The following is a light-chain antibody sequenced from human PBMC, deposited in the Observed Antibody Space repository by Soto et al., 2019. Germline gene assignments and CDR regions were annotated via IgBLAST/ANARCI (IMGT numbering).Light chain of an antibody. CDR1: QGISNY. Sequence: DIQLTQSPSFLSASVGDRVTLTCLASQGISNYLAWYQQKPGKAPKLLIYAASTLQSGVPSRFSGSGSGTDFTLTISSLEPEDFAVYNCQQYGSSPLTFGGGTKVDIK. V-gene: IGKV1-9*01. CDR2: AAS. J-gene: IGKJ4*01. CDR3: QQYGSSPLT.